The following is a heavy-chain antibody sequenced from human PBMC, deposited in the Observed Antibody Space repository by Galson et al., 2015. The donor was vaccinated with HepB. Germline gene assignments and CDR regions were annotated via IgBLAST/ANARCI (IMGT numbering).Heavy chain of an antibody. CDR2: IYYSGST. CDR3: ARGRGDIVATIFLDY. J-gene: IGHJ4*02. CDR1: GGSISSYY. Sequence: TLSLTCTVSGGSISSYYWSWIRQPPGKGLEWIGYIYYSGSTNYNPSLKSRVTISVDTSKNQFSLKLSSVTAADTAVYYCARGRGDIVATIFLDYWGQGTLVTVSS. V-gene: IGHV4-59*01. D-gene: IGHD5-12*01.